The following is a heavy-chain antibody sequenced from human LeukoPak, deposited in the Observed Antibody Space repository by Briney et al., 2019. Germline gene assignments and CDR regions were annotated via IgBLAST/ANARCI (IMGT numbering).Heavy chain of an antibody. CDR1: GFTFSSYA. CDR3: AKDGGYWTGYCSGGSCYSASHHDY. J-gene: IGHJ4*02. V-gene: IGHV3-23*01. CDR2: ISGSGGST. D-gene: IGHD2-15*01. Sequence: GGSLRLSCAASGFTFSSYAMSWVRQAPGKGLEWVSAISGSGGSTYYADSVKGRFTISRDNSKNTLYLQMNSLRAEDTAVYYCAKDGGYWTGYCSGGSCYSASHHDYWGQGTLVTVSS.